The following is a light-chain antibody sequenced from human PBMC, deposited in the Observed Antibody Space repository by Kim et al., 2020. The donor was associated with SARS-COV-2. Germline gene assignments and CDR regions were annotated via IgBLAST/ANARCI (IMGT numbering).Light chain of an antibody. J-gene: IGLJ2*01. CDR3: TSYTSWVRL. CDR1: MRHIDGYNN. V-gene: IGLV2-14*04. Sequence: GQCVNNTCTATMRHIDGYNNVSRYQQTPGKAPKHVIYDLSNRLSGLSNRFSGSKSGNTASLTISGLQAEDEADYYCTSYTSWVRLFGGRAQLTVL. CDR2: DLS.